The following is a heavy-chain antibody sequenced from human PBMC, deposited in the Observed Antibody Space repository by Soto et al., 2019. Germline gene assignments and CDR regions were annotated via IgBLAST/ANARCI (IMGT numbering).Heavy chain of an antibody. CDR1: GFSLGASEVC. V-gene: IGHV2-70*12. D-gene: IGHD1-1*01. J-gene: IGHJ4*02. CDR3: VHRERDDPLISN. CDR2: IDWDDEK. Sequence: SGPTLVNPTQTLTLTCTFSGFSLGASEVCVSWIRQPPGKALEWLARIDWDDEKYYSTSLKTRLTISKDTSKNQVVLTMTNMDPVDTATYSCVHRERDDPLISNWGQGTLVTVSS.